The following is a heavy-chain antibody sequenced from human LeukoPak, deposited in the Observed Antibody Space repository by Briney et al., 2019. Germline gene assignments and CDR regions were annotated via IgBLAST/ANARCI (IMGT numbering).Heavy chain of an antibody. CDR3: ARSGGGYSYGYFDY. Sequence: GGSLRLSRAASGFTFDDYGMSWVRQAPGKGLEWVSGINWNGGSTGYADSVKGRFTISRDNAKNSLYLQMNSLRAEDTALYYCARSGGGYSYGYFDYWGQGTLVTVSS. CDR1: GFTFDDYG. CDR2: INWNGGST. J-gene: IGHJ4*02. V-gene: IGHV3-20*04. D-gene: IGHD5-18*01.